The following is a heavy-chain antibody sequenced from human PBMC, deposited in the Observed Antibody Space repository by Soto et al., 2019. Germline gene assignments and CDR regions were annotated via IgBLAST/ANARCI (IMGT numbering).Heavy chain of an antibody. CDR3: VRDRDSDTWPSRDV. CDR2: ISAKNGDT. CDR1: GYSFTRNG. Sequence: QVHLVQSGAELKKPGASVRVSCKASGYSFTRNGISWVRQAPGQGLEWMGWISAKNGDTNYAQKFQGRVIMTTDTSTSTAYMELRSLRSDDTAVYYCVRDRDSDTWPSRDVWGQGTTGTV. J-gene: IGHJ6*02. D-gene: IGHD1-26*01. V-gene: IGHV1-18*01.